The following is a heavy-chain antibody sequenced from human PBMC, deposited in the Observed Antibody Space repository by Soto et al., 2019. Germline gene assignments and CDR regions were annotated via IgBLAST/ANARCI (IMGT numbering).Heavy chain of an antibody. J-gene: IGHJ4*02. CDR1: GGSISSGGYY. CDR3: ARWRDYYDSSRFDY. V-gene: IGHV4-31*03. CDR2: IYYSGST. D-gene: IGHD3-22*01. Sequence: SETLSLTCTVSGGSISSGGYYWSWIRQHPGKGLEWIGYIYYSGSTYYNPSLKSRVTISVDTSKNQFSLKLSSVTAADTAVYYCARWRDYYDSSRFDYWGQGTLVTVSS.